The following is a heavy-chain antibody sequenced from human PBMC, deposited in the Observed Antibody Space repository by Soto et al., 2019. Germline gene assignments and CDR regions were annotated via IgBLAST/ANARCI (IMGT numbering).Heavy chain of an antibody. CDR2: IIPIFGTA. V-gene: IGHV1-69*01. Sequence: QVQLVQSGAEVKKPGSSVKVSCKASGGTFSSYAISWVRQAPGQGLEWMGGIIPIFGTANYAHKFQGRVKITGDESKSTAYMALRSLRSEDTAVYYCARGSGVAATDWYFDLWGRGTLVTVSS. CDR1: GGTFSSYA. J-gene: IGHJ2*01. D-gene: IGHD2-15*01. CDR3: ARGSGVAATDWYFDL.